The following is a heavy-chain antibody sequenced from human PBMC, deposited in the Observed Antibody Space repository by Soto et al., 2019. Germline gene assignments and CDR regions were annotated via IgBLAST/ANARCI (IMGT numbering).Heavy chain of an antibody. Sequence: GGSLRLSCAASGFTFSNAWMSWVRQAPGKGLEWVGRIKSKTDGGTTDYAAPVKGRFTISRDDTKNTLYLQMNSLKTEDTAMYYCVYSSSTHYYYGMDVWGQGTTVTVSS. D-gene: IGHD6-6*01. CDR3: VYSSSTHYYYGMDV. CDR1: GFTFSNAW. V-gene: IGHV3-15*01. CDR2: IKSKTDGGTT. J-gene: IGHJ6*02.